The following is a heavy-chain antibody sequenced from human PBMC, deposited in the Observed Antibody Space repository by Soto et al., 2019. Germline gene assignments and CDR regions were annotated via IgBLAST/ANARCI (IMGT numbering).Heavy chain of an antibody. J-gene: IGHJ4*02. V-gene: IGHV1-18*01. Sequence: ASVKVSCKASGYTFTSYGISWVRQAPGQGLEWMGWISAYNGNTNYAQKLQGRVTITTDTSTSTAYMELRSLRSDDTAVYYCARSVGARDQPHMYFDYWGQGTLVTVSS. CDR1: GYTFTSYG. CDR3: ARSVGARDQPHMYFDY. CDR2: ISAYNGNT. D-gene: IGHD1-26*01.